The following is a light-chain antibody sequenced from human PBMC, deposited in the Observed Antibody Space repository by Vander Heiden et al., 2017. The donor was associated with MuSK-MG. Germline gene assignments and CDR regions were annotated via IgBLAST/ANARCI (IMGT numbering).Light chain of an antibody. Sequence: DTQMTQSPSILSASVGDRVTITCRASQSIGSYLAWYQQKPGKAPKLLIYKSSSLESGVPSRFSGSGSGTEFTLTISSLQPDDFATYYCQQHNCSSATFGQGTKMEIK. J-gene: IGKJ2*01. CDR3: QQHNCSSAT. CDR1: QSIGSY. V-gene: IGKV1-5*03. CDR2: KSS.